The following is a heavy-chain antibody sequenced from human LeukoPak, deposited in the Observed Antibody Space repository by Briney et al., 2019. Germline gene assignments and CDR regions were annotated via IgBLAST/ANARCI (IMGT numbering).Heavy chain of an antibody. CDR1: GYTFTGYY. CDR3: ARGKRRKGGPSSWYEFDP. D-gene: IGHD6-13*01. J-gene: IGHJ5*02. Sequence: GASVKVSCKASGYTFTGYYMHWVRQAPGQGLEWMGWINPNSGGTNYAQKFQGWVTMTRDTSISTAYMELSRLRSDDTAVYYCARGKRRKGGPSSWYEFDPWGQGTLVTVSS. V-gene: IGHV1-2*04. CDR2: INPNSGGT.